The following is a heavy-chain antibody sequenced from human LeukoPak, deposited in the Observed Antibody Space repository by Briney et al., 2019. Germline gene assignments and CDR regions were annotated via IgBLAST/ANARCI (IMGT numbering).Heavy chain of an antibody. CDR2: INSSGGGT. J-gene: IGHJ4*02. Sequence: GGSLRLSCAASGFTFSSDAMSWVRQAPGKGLEWVSAINSSGGGTTYDDSANGRLTISRENTKHTLYLQMNSLRAEDTAVYYCARDAVAAMVRGYFDYWGQGTLVTVSS. D-gene: IGHD3-10*01. V-gene: IGHV3-23*01. CDR3: ARDAVAAMVRGYFDY. CDR1: GFTFSSDA.